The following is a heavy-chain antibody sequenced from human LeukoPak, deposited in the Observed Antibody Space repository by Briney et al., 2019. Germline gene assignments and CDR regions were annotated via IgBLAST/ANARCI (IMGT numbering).Heavy chain of an antibody. CDR1: GYTFTGYY. D-gene: IGHD2-21*01. V-gene: IGHV1-2*02. CDR3: AGATGPGYGGECCSVFDY. Sequence: ASVKVSCKASGYTFTGYYMHWVRQAPRPGHERMGWINPNSGGTNYAQKFQGRVTMTRDTSISKAYMELSRFRSDDTAVYYCAGATGPGYGGECCSVFDYWGQGTLVTVSS. J-gene: IGHJ4*02. CDR2: INPNSGGT.